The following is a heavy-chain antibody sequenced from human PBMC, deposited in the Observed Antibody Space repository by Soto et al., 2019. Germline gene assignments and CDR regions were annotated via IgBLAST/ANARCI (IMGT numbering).Heavy chain of an antibody. D-gene: IGHD6-13*01. J-gene: IGHJ6*03. Sequence: GGSLRLSCAASGFTFSSYGMHWVRQAPGKGLEWVAVISYDGSNKYYADSVKGRFTISRDNSKNTLYLQMNSLRAEDTAVYYCAKIWAAAGTLRDYYYYYYMDVWGKGTTVTVSS. CDR3: AKIWAAAGTLRDYYYYYYMDV. CDR1: GFTFSSYG. CDR2: ISYDGSNK. V-gene: IGHV3-30*18.